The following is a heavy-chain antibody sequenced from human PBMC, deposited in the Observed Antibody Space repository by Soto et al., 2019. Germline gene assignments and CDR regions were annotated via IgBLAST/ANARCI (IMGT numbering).Heavy chain of an antibody. V-gene: IGHV4-4*02. CDR2: MSQSGTT. D-gene: IGHD4-4*01. J-gene: IGHJ4*02. Sequence: QVQLQESGPGLVEPSGTLSLTCDVSGGPFSSRHWYSWVRQPPGKGLEWIGEMSQSGTTNYNPSLKSRVTISAERSKTRFSLSLGSVTAADTAVYYCASTADYRVDYWGQGILIIVS. CDR3: ASTADYRVDY. CDR1: GGPFSSRHW.